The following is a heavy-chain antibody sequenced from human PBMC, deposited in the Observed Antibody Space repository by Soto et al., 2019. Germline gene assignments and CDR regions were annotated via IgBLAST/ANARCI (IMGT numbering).Heavy chain of an antibody. J-gene: IGHJ1*01. D-gene: IGHD3-10*01. V-gene: IGHV4-39*01. CDR2: NYYSGST. CDR1: GGSISSITSY. CDR3: AKLDFGDVLAN. Sequence: PSETLSLTCTVSGGSISSITSYWAWNRQPPGKGLKWIGSNYYSGSTYHNPSLKSPVTISVLTSKNQISLRLYSMAAADTDLYYCAKLDFGDVLANWGQGALVTVSS.